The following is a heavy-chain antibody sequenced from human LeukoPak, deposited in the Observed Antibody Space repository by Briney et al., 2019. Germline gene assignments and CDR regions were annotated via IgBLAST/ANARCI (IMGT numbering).Heavy chain of an antibody. J-gene: IGHJ6*02. CDR2: ISAYNGNT. V-gene: IGHV1-18*01. CDR3: AAIRFLEWLDPYYYYGMDV. Sequence: ASVKVSCKASGYTFTSYGISWVRQAPGQGLEWMGWISAYNGNTNYAQKLQGRVTMTTDTSTITAYMELRSLRSDDTAVYYCAAIRFLEWLDPYYYYGMDVWGQGTTVTVSS. CDR1: GYTFTSYG. D-gene: IGHD3-3*01.